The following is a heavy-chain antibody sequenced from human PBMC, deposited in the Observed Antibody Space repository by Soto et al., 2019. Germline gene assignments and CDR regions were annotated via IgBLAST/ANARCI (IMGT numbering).Heavy chain of an antibody. Sequence: QVHLVQSGAEVKKPGASVKVSCKCSGYTFTSYGITWVRQAPGQGLEWMGWISAHNGNTNYAQKLQGRVTVTRDTSTSTAYRELRSLRSHDTGVYYCARGRYGDYWGQGALVTVS. CDR1: GYTFTSYG. V-gene: IGHV1-18*01. CDR3: ARGRYGDY. CDR2: ISAHNGNT. J-gene: IGHJ4*02. D-gene: IGHD1-1*01.